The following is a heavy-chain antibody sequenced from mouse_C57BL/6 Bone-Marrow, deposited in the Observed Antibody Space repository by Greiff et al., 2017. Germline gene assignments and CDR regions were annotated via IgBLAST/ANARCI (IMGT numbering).Heavy chain of an antibody. J-gene: IGHJ3*01. CDR2: IDPSDSYT. CDR1: GYTFTSYW. D-gene: IGHD1-1*02. V-gene: IGHV1-59*01. Sequence: VQLQQPGAELVRPGTSVKLSCKASGYTFTSYWMHWVKQRPGQGLEWIGVIDPSDSYTNYNQKFKGKSTLTVDKSSSTAYMQLSSLTSEDSAVYYCAREGWSFAYWGQGTLVTVSA. CDR3: AREGWSFAY.